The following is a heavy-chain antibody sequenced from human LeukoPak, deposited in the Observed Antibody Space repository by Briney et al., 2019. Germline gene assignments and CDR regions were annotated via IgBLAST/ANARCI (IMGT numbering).Heavy chain of an antibody. D-gene: IGHD6-6*01. CDR1: GGSISSSSYY. CDR2: IYYSGST. J-gene: IGHJ4*02. CDR3: ARRGMGSSSSY. Sequence: SETLSLTCTVSGGSISSSSYYWGWIRQPPGKGLEWIGSIYYSGSTYYNPSLKSRVTISVDTSKNQFSLKLSSVTAADTAVYYCARRGMGSSSSYWGQGTLVTVPS. V-gene: IGHV4-39*01.